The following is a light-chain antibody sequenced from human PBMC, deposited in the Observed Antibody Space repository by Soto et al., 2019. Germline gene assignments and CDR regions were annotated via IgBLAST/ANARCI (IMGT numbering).Light chain of an antibody. J-gene: IGKJ5*01. CDR3: KQYHNWRPFT. CDR2: GAS. CDR1: QSVSSN. Sequence: EIVMTQSPATLSVSPGERATLSCRASQSVSSNLAWYQQKPGQAPRLLIYGASTRATGIPARFSGSGSGTEFTITISSLQSEDFAVYYCKQYHNWRPFTFGQGTRLEI. V-gene: IGKV3-15*01.